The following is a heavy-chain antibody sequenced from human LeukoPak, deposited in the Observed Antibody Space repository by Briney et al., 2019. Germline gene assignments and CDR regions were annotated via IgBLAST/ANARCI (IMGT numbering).Heavy chain of an antibody. D-gene: IGHD5-24*01. CDR1: GFTFDDYA. J-gene: IGHJ4*02. V-gene: IGHV3-9*01. Sequence: GGSLRLSCAASGFTFDDYAMHWVRQAPGKGLEWVSGISWNSGSIGYADSVKGRFTISRDNAKNSLYLQMNSLRAEDTAVYYCAKRNGQNLYFDYWGQGTLVTVSS. CDR3: AKRNGQNLYFDY. CDR2: ISWNSGSI.